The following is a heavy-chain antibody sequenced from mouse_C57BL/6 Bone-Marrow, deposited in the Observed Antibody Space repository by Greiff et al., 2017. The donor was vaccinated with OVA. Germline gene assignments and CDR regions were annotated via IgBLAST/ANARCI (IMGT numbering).Heavy chain of an antibody. CDR3: ARHPYYGWFAY. V-gene: IGHV5-9*01. J-gene: IGHJ3*01. Sequence: EVQVVESGGGLVKPGGSLKLSCAASGFTFSSYTMSWVRQTPEKRLEWVATISGGGGNTYYPDSVKGRFTISRDNAKNTLYLQMSSLRSEDTALYYCARHPYYGWFAYWGQGTLVTVSA. D-gene: IGHD1-1*02. CDR2: ISGGGGNT. CDR1: GFTFSSYT.